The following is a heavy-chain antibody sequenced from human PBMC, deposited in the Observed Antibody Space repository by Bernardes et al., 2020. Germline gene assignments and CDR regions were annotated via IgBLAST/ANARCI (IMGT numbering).Heavy chain of an antibody. J-gene: IGHJ4*02. CDR3: AFHGYSSGWYYFDY. CDR2: ISWDGGST. V-gene: IGHV3-43*01. Sequence: GGSLRLSCAASGFTFDDYTMHWVRQAPGKGLEWVSLISWDGGSTYYADSVKGRFTISRDNSKNSLYLQMNSLRTEDTALYYCAFHGYSSGWYYFDYWGQGTLVTVSS. D-gene: IGHD6-19*01. CDR1: GFTFDDYT.